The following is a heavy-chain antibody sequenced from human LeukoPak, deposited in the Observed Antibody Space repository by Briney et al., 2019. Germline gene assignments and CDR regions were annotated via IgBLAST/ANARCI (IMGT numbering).Heavy chain of an antibody. Sequence: GESLKISCKGSGYTFTNYWIVWVRQKPGKGLEWMGIIYPGDSETRYGPSFQGQVTISADTSITTSYLHWSSLEAADTAMYYCARRYSSSLGAFDIWGQGTMVTVSS. D-gene: IGHD6-6*01. CDR2: IYPGDSET. CDR3: ARRYSSSLGAFDI. J-gene: IGHJ3*02. CDR1: GYTFTNYW. V-gene: IGHV5-51*01.